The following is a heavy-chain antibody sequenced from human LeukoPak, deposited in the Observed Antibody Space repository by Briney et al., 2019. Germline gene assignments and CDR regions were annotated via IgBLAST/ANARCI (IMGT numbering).Heavy chain of an antibody. CDR3: VKGTWELHED. V-gene: IGHV3-30*02. CDR1: GFIFSSYG. Sequence: GGSLRLSCAASGFIFSSYGMHWVRQAPGKGLEWVAFVRYDGRNTYYADSVKGRFTISRDNSKNTLHLQMNSLRAEDTAVYYCVKGTWELHEDWGQGTLVTVSS. CDR2: VRYDGRNT. J-gene: IGHJ4*02. D-gene: IGHD1-26*01.